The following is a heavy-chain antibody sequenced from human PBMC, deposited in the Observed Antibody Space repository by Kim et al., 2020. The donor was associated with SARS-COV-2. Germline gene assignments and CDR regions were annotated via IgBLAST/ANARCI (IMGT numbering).Heavy chain of an antibody. CDR3: VRDDIEGVGHPNFAY. J-gene: IGHJ4*02. CDR2: IGSSGRHI. D-gene: IGHD3-16*01. V-gene: IGHV3-48*02. Sequence: GGSLRLSCAASGFPFSTYSMIWVRQAPGQRLEWISYIGSSGRHIFYADSVKGRFTTSRDSAKNSVYLQMNSLRDEDTAVYYCVRDDIEGVGHPNFAYWGQGTLVTLHS. CDR1: GFPFSTYS.